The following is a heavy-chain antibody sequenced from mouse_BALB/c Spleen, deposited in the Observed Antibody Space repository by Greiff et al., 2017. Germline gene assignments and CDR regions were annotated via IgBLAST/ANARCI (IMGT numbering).Heavy chain of an antibody. CDR1: GYTFTSYY. J-gene: IGHJ2*01. CDR3: TRDLGRGYFDY. D-gene: IGHD4-1*01. CDR2: INPSNGGT. V-gene: IGHV1S81*02. Sequence: QVQLQQPGAELVKPGASVQLSCKASGYTFTSYYMYWVKQRPGQGLEWIGGINPSNGGTNFNEKFKSKATLTVDKSSSTAYMQLSSLTSEDSAVYYCTRDLGRGYFDYWGQGTTLTVSS.